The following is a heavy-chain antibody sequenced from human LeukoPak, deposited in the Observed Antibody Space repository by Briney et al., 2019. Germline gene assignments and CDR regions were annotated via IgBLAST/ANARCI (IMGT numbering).Heavy chain of an antibody. Sequence: PGRTLRLSCAASGLAFSDYGMHWVRQAPGKGLEWLAVISYDEANTYYADSVKGRFTVSRDNSKNTVFLQMNSLRVEDTAIYYCSSATSMTTVITDYWGQGTLVTVSS. J-gene: IGHJ4*02. D-gene: IGHD4-17*01. CDR1: GLAFSDYG. V-gene: IGHV3-30*03. CDR3: SSATSMTTVITDY. CDR2: ISYDEANT.